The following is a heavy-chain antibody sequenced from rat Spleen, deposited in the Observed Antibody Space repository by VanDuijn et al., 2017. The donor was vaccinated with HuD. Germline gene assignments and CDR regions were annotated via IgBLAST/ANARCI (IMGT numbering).Heavy chain of an antibody. Sequence: EVQLVESGGGLVQPGRSLKLSCAASGFTFSNYYMAWVRQAPTKGLEWVTYINTGGGSIFYRDSVKGRFTISRDNAKSTLYLQMNSLRSEDTAIYYCTRDSDIPTYFFDYWGQGVMVTVSS. D-gene: IGHD2-1*01. V-gene: IGHV5-27*01. CDR2: INTGGGSI. J-gene: IGHJ2*01. CDR1: GFTFSNYY. CDR3: TRDSDIPTYFFDY.